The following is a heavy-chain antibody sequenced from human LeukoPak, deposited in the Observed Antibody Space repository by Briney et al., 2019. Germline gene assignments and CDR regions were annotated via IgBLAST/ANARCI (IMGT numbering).Heavy chain of an antibody. J-gene: IGHJ4*02. CDR3: ARDSSGWYADY. CDR1: GFTFSSYA. D-gene: IGHD6-19*01. Sequence: TGGSLRLSCAASGFTFSSYAMPWVRQAPGKGLEWVAVISYDGSNKYYADSVKGRFTISRDNSKNTLYLQMNSLRAEDTAVYYCARDSSGWYADYWGQGTLVTASS. CDR2: ISYDGSNK. V-gene: IGHV3-30-3*01.